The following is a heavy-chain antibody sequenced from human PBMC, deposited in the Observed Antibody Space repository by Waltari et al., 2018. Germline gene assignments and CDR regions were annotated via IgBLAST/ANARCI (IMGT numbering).Heavy chain of an antibody. CDR1: GGSFSGYY. V-gene: IGHV4-34*01. CDR2: INHSGST. D-gene: IGHD3-3*01. J-gene: IGHJ5*02. Sequence: QVQLQQWGAGLLKPSETLSLTCAVYGGSFSGYYWSWIRQHPGKGLEWIGEINHSGSTNYNPSLKSRVTISVDTSKNQFSLKLSSVTAADTAVYYCARERKSPPKFWSGYLNWFDPWGQGTLVTVSS. CDR3: ARERKSPPKFWSGYLNWFDP.